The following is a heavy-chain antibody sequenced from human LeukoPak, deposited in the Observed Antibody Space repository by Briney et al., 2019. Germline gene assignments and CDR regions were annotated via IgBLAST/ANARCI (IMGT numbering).Heavy chain of an antibody. CDR1: GGSISTYY. D-gene: IGHD6-6*01. CDR2: IYTSGSS. V-gene: IGHV4-4*07. Sequence: SETLSLTCTVCGGSISTYYWIWIRQPAGKGLEWIGRIYTSGSSNYNTPLKSRVTMSVDTSKNQFSLKLSSVTAADTAVYYCARENEPAARSFDYWGQGTLVTVSS. J-gene: IGHJ4*02. CDR3: ARENEPAARSFDY.